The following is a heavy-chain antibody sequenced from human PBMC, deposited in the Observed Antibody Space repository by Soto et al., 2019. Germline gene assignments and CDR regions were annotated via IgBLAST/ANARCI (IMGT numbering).Heavy chain of an antibody. CDR1: GFTFGDNA. CDR3: TRGWIFGPLINWFDP. CDR2: IRSRAYGGTT. D-gene: IGHD3-3*01. V-gene: IGHV3-49*03. J-gene: IGHJ5*02. Sequence: EVQLVESGGHMVQPGRSLRLSCTASGFTFGDNAMSWFLQAPGEGLEWVGFIRSRAYGGTTEYAASVKGRFTISRDDSKSIAYLQMNSLKTEDTALYYCTRGWIFGPLINWFDPWGQGTLVTVSS.